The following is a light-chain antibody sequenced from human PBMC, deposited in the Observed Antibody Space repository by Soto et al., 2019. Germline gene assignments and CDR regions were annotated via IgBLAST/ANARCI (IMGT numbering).Light chain of an antibody. V-gene: IGLV2-14*01. CDR1: SSDVGGYNY. CDR2: DVS. J-gene: IGLJ1*01. CDR3: SSYTRSSTLLYV. Sequence: QSALTQPASVSGSPGQSITISCTGTSSDVGGYNYVSWYQQHPGKAPKLMIYDVSNRPSGVSNRFSGSKSGNTASLTISGRQAEDEADYYSSSYTRSSTLLYVFGTGTKVTVL.